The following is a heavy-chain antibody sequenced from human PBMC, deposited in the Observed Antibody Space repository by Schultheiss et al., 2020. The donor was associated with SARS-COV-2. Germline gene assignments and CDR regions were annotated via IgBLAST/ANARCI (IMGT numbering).Heavy chain of an antibody. CDR2: INPNSGGT. D-gene: IGHD6-19*01. V-gene: IGHV1-2*02. CDR3: ARDWGVVAVAGPFDY. Sequence: ASVKVSCKASGYTFSDYYMHWVRQAPGQGLEWMGWINPNSGGTNYAQKFQGRVTMTRDTSISTAYMELSRLRSDDTAVYYCARDWGVVAVAGPFDYWGQGTTVTVSS. CDR1: GYTFSDYY. J-gene: IGHJ4*02.